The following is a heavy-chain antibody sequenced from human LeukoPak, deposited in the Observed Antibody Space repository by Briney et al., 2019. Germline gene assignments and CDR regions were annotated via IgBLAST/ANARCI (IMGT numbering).Heavy chain of an antibody. V-gene: IGHV3-23*01. CDR2: MSGDATST. D-gene: IGHD6-13*01. Sequence: PGGSLRLSCAASGFTFSSFAMNWVRLAPWKGLEWVSTMSGDATSTYYADSVKGRFTISRDNSKTTLFLQMNSLRAEDTAVYYCAKRTSGSSWYSSDSWGQGTLVTVSS. CDR3: AKRTSGSSWYSSDS. J-gene: IGHJ4*02. CDR1: GFTFSSFA.